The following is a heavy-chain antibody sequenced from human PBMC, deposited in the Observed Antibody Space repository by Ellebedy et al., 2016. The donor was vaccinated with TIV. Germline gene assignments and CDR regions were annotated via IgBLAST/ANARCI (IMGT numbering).Heavy chain of an antibody. CDR2: ISWNSGSI. Sequence: SLKISCAASGFTFDDYAMHWVRQAPGKGLEWVSGISWNSGSIGYEDSVKGRFTISRDNAKNSLYLQMNSLRAEDTALYYCAKDYCSITSCYSYYYYGMDVWGQGTTVTVSS. J-gene: IGHJ6*02. V-gene: IGHV3-9*01. CDR3: AKDYCSITSCYSYYYYGMDV. D-gene: IGHD2-2*01. CDR1: GFTFDDYA.